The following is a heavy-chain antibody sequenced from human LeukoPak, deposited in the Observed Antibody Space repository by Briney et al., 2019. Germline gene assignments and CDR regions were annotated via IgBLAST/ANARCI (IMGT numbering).Heavy chain of an antibody. CDR2: ISDGGSAI. J-gene: IGHJ4*02. Sequence: PGRSLRISCVVSGFTFSKYEMNWVRQGPGKGLEWVSYISDGGSAIYYADSVKGRFTISRDNAKNLLFLQMNSLRAEDTAVYYCAREKGNDYWGQGTLVTVSS. CDR3: AREKGNDY. CDR1: GFTFSKYE. V-gene: IGHV3-48*03.